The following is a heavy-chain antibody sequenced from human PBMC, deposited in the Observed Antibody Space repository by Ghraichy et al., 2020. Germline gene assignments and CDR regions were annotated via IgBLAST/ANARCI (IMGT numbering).Heavy chain of an antibody. J-gene: IGHJ6*03. Sequence: SETLSLTCAVYGGSFSGYYWSWIRQPPGKGLEWIGEINHSGSTNYNPSLKSRVTISVDTSKNQFSLKLSSVTAADTAVYYCARGRDCSSTSCYKGAQSDYYYMDVWGKGTTVTVSS. D-gene: IGHD2-2*02. CDR2: INHSGST. CDR1: GGSFSGYY. CDR3: ARGRDCSSTSCYKGAQSDYYYMDV. V-gene: IGHV4-34*01.